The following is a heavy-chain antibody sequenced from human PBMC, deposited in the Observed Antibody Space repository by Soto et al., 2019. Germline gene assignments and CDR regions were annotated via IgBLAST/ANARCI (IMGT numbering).Heavy chain of an antibody. V-gene: IGHV4-31*03. J-gene: IGHJ4*02. CDR3: ASVVVVAATSRFAGYYFDY. D-gene: IGHD2-15*01. CDR1: GGSISSGGYY. CDR2: IYYSGST. Sequence: PSETLSLTCTVSGGSISSGGYYWSWIRQHPGKGLEWIGYIYYSGSTYYNPSLKSRVTISVDTSKNQFSLKLSSVTAADTAVYYCASVVVVAATSRFAGYYFDYWGQGTLVTVSS.